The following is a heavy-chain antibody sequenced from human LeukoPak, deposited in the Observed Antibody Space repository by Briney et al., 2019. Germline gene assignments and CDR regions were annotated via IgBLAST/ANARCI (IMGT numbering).Heavy chain of an antibody. V-gene: IGHV3-7*03. Sequence: GGSLRLSCAASGFTSSSYWMSWVRQAPGKGLEWVANIKKDGSEKYYVDSVKGRFTISRDNAKNSLYLQMNSLRAEDTAVYYCARGLYSSTTYYFDYWGQGTLVTVSS. CDR2: IKKDGSEK. J-gene: IGHJ4*02. CDR3: ARGLYSSTTYYFDY. CDR1: GFTSSSYW. D-gene: IGHD6-13*01.